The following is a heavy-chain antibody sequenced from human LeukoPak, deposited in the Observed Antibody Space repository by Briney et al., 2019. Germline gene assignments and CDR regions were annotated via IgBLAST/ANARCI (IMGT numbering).Heavy chain of an antibody. CDR2: ISSSSSYI. J-gene: IGHJ3*02. D-gene: IGHD3-9*01. V-gene: IGHV3-21*04. CDR3: AKHIRYFDWSSGAFDI. Sequence: PGGSLRLSCAASGFTFSSYSMNWVRQAPGKGLEWVSSISSSSSYIYYADSVKGRFTISRDNAKNSLYLQMNSLRAEDTALYYCAKHIRYFDWSSGAFDIWGQGTMVTVSS. CDR1: GFTFSSYS.